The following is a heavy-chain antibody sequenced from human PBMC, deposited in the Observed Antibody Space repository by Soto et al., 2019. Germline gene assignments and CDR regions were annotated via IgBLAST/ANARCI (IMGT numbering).Heavy chain of an antibody. V-gene: IGHV4-59*01. CDR3: ARNSGSYYRWFDP. J-gene: IGHJ5*02. D-gene: IGHD1-26*01. Sequence: SSETLSLTCTVSGGSISNSYWSWIRQSPEKGLEWIGYIYSSGSTNYNPSLKSRVTISVDTSKNQFSLKLNSVTAADTAVYYCARNSGSYYRWFDPWGQGTLVTVS. CDR1: GGSISNSY. CDR2: IYSSGST.